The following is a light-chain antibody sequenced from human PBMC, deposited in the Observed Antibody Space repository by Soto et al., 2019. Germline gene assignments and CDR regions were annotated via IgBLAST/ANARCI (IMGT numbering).Light chain of an antibody. CDR1: QGIRSE. Sequence: AIQMTQSPSSLSASVGDRVTITCRASQGIRSELGWYQQKPGKAPNLLIYTASTLQTGVPSRFSGSGYGTDFTLTISSLQPEDFATYYCLQDYSYPWTFGQGTKVEIK. CDR3: LQDYSYPWT. J-gene: IGKJ1*01. V-gene: IGKV1-6*01. CDR2: TAS.